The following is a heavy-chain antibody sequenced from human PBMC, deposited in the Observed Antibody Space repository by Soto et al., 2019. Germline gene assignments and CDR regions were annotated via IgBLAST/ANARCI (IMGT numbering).Heavy chain of an antibody. J-gene: IGHJ6*02. CDR1: GFTFSSYG. V-gene: IGHV3-30*18. D-gene: IGHD6-25*01. Sequence: PGGSLRLSCAASGFTFSSYGMHWVRQAPGKGLEWVAVISYDGSNKYYADSVKARFTISRDNSKNTLYLQMNSLRAEDTAVYYCAKDRRPNYYYGMDVWGQGTTVTVSS. CDR3: AKDRRPNYYYGMDV. CDR2: ISYDGSNK.